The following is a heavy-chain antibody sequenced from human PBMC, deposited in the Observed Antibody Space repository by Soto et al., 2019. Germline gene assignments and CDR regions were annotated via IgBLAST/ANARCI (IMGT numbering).Heavy chain of an antibody. D-gene: IGHD7-27*01. CDR1: GYTFTGYY. V-gene: IGHV1-2*02. CDR2: INPNSGGT. Sequence: ASVKVSCKASGYTFTGYYMHWVRQAPGQGLEWMGWINPNSGGTNYAQKFQGRVTMTRDTSISTAYMELSRLRSDDTAVYYCARGRRDWGSFPNFDYWGQGTLVTVSS. CDR3: ARGRRDWGSFPNFDY. J-gene: IGHJ4*02.